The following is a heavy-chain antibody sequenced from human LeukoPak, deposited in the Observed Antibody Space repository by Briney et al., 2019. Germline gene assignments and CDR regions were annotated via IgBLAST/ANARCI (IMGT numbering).Heavy chain of an antibody. Sequence: PSETLSFTCTVSGGSISSSSYYWGWIRQPPGKGLEWIGSIYYSGSTYYNPSLKSRVTISVDTSKNQFSLKLSSVTAADTAVYYCARRGYDSSGYYFLVWGQGTLVTVSS. CDR3: ARRGYDSSGYYFLV. CDR2: IYYSGST. J-gene: IGHJ4*02. D-gene: IGHD3-22*01. V-gene: IGHV4-39*01. CDR1: GGSISSSSYY.